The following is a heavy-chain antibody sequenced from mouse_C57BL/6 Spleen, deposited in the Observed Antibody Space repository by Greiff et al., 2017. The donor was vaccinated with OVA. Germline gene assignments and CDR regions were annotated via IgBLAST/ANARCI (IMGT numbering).Heavy chain of an antibody. J-gene: IGHJ4*01. CDR3: ARSELTFYAMDY. CDR2: INPNNGGT. Sequence: EVKLQESGPELVKPGASVKIPCKASGYTFTDYNMDWVKQSHGKSLEWIGDINPNNGGTIYNQKFKGKATLTVDKSSSTAYMELRSLTSEDTAVYYCARSELTFYAMDYWGQGTSVTVSS. D-gene: IGHD4-1*01. V-gene: IGHV1-18*01. CDR1: GYTFTDYN.